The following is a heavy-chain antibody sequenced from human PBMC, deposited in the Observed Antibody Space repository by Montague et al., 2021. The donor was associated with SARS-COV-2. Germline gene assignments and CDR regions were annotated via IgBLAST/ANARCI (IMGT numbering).Heavy chain of an antibody. D-gene: IGHD2-8*01. J-gene: IGHJ5*02. CDR1: GDSVSSNSAA. CDR3: ARDDPYCTNGVCYTGNWFDP. Sequence: CAISGDSVSSNSAAWNWIRQPPSRGLEWLGRTYYRSKWYNDYAVSVKSRITINPDTSKNQFSLQLNPVTPEDTAVYYCARDDPYCTNGVCYTGNWFDPWGQGTLVTVSS. V-gene: IGHV6-1*01. CDR2: TYYRSKWYN.